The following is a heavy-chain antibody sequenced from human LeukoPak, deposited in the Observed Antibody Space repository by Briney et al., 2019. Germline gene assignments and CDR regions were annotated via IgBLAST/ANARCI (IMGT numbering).Heavy chain of an antibody. V-gene: IGHV4-31*03. CDR3: ARVNYGSATKEDY. CDR2: TYYSGSA. CDR1: GGSISSGGYY. D-gene: IGHD3-10*01. J-gene: IGHJ4*02. Sequence: SETLSLTCTVSGGSISSGGYYWSWIRQHPGKGLEWIGYTYYSGSAYYSPSLKSRVTISVDTSENQFSLKLSSVTAADTAVYYCARVNYGSATKEDYWGQGTLVTVSS.